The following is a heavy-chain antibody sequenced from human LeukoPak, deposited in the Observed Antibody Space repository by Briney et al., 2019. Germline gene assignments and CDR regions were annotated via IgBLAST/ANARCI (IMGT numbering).Heavy chain of an antibody. CDR1: GGSISSYY. V-gene: IGHV4-59*01. CDR3: AREGGYSYGLDY. CDR2: IYYSGST. Sequence: SETLSLTCTVSGGSISSYYWSWIRQPPGKGLEWIGYIYYSGSTNYNPSLKSRVTISVDTSKNQFSLKLSSVTAADTAVYYCAREGGYSYGLDYWGREPWSPSPQ. J-gene: IGHJ4*02. D-gene: IGHD5-18*01.